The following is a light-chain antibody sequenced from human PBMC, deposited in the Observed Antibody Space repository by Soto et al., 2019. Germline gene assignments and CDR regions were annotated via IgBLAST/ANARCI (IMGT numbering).Light chain of an antibody. CDR2: LGS. V-gene: IGKV2-28*01. CDR3: MQALQTQLT. J-gene: IGKJ4*01. CDR1: QSLLHSNGYNY. Sequence: DLVMTQSPLSLPVTPGEPASISCRSSQSLLHSNGYNYLDWYLQKPGQSPQLLIYLGSNRASGVPDRFSGSGSGPDFTLKISRVEAEDVGVYYCMQALQTQLTFGGGTKVEIK.